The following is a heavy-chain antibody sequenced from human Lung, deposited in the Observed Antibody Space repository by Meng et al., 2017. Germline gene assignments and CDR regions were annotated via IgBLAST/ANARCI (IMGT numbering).Heavy chain of an antibody. CDR3: ARDEDISAAGKLFGDY. J-gene: IGHJ4*02. D-gene: IGHD6-13*01. V-gene: IGHV1-2*06. Sequence: VQLVQSGAEVKKPGASVKVSCKPSGYNFPDYYIHWVRRAPGQGLEWMGRINPKSDDTHYAQRFQGRVTMTGDTSISTAYMELSGLRSDDTAMYYCARDEDISAAGKLFGDYWGQGTLVTVSS. CDR1: GYNFPDYY. CDR2: INPKSDDT.